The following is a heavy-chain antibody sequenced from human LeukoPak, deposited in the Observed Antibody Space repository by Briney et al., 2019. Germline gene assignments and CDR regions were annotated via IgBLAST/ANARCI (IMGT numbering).Heavy chain of an antibody. V-gene: IGHV4-39*07. Sequence: NASETLSLTCTVSGGSISSSSYYWGWIRQPPGKGLEWIGSIYYSGSTYYNPSLRSRVTMSVDTSNNEFSLKLNSVTAADTAVYYCARTYDSPGYYSPDYYYMDVWGKGTTVTISS. CDR2: IYYSGST. J-gene: IGHJ6*03. CDR1: GGSISSSSYY. CDR3: ARTYDSPGYYSPDYYYMDV. D-gene: IGHD3-22*01.